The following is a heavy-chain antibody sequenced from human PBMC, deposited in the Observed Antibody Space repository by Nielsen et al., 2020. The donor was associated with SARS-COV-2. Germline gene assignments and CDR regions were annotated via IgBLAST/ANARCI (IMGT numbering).Heavy chain of an antibody. Sequence: RQAPGKGLEWIGEINHSGSSNYNPSLKSRVTISVDTSKNQFSLKLSSVTAADTAVYYCARNSGWYPNVNKYYYYGMDVWGQGTTVTVSS. CDR3: ARNSGWYPNVNKYYYYGMDV. J-gene: IGHJ6*02. V-gene: IGHV4-34*01. D-gene: IGHD6-19*01. CDR2: INHSGSS.